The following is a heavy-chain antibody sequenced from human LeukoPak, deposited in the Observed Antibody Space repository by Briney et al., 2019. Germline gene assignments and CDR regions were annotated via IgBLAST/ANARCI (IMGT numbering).Heavy chain of an antibody. CDR2: ISSSSSTI. CDR3: ARGIDDYVWGSYRYRLDY. Sequence: AGGSLRLSCAASGFTFSNYNMNWVRQAPGKGLEWVSYISSSSSTIHYADSVKGRFTISRDNAKNSLYLQMHSLRAEDTALYYCARGIDDYVWGSYRYRLDYWGQGTLVTVSS. CDR1: GFTFSNYN. D-gene: IGHD3-16*02. V-gene: IGHV3-48*01. J-gene: IGHJ4*02.